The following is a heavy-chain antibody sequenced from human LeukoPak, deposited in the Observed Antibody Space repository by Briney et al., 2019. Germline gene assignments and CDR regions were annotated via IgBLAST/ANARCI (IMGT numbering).Heavy chain of an antibody. J-gene: IGHJ4*02. V-gene: IGHV3-7*03. CDR3: ARQGSTWSDPLDF. CDR1: GFTLSNYW. CDR2: IKQDGSEK. Sequence: QPGGSQRLSCAASGFTLSNYWMSWVRQAPGRGLEWVANIKQDGSEKYYVDSVKGRFTISRDNPYHSLHLQMSSLTADDTAVYYCARQGSTWSDPLDFLGQGTLLTVSS. D-gene: IGHD6-13*01.